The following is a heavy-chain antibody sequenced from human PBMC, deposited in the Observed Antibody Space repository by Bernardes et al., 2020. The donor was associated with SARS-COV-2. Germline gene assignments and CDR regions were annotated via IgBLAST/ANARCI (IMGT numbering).Heavy chain of an antibody. CDR1: EYTLSRYW. CDR3: ARIGRGSGYHYFDY. J-gene: IGHJ4*02. Sequence: GACRKNSSKGSEYTLSRYWIGWVRPIPGKGLEWMGSIYPGDSDTRYSPSFQGQVIISADKSTSIAYLQWSSLKASDTATYYCARIGRGSGYHYFDYWGQGTLVTVSS. V-gene: IGHV5-51*01. CDR2: IYPGDSDT. D-gene: IGHD6-19*01.